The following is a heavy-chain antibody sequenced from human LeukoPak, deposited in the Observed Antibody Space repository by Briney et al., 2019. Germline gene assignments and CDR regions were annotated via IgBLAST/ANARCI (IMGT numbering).Heavy chain of an antibody. D-gene: IGHD6-6*01. CDR2: IRSSSSYI. J-gene: IGHJ6*02. CDR3: ASGSSSFGYYYGMDV. V-gene: IGHV3-21*04. Sequence: GGSLRLSCAASGFTFSTYNMNWARHPPGKGLVWVSSIRSSSSYIYYADSVKGRFTISRDNAKNSLYLQMNSLRAEDTAVYYCASGSSSFGYYYGMDVWGQGATVTVSS. CDR1: GFTFSTYN.